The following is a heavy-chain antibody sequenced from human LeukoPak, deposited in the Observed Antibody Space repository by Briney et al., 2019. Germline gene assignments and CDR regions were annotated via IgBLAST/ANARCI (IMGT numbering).Heavy chain of an antibody. CDR3: ARGAAWYSGYDYHWFDP. D-gene: IGHD5-12*01. CDR2: IYYSGST. Sequence: PSETLSLTCTVSGGSISSSSYYWGWIRQPPGKGLEWIGSIYYSGSTYYNPSLKSRVTTSVDTSKNQFSLKLTSVTAADTAVYYCARGAAWYSGYDYHWFDPWGQGTLATVSS. J-gene: IGHJ5*02. CDR1: GGSISSSSYY. V-gene: IGHV4-39*07.